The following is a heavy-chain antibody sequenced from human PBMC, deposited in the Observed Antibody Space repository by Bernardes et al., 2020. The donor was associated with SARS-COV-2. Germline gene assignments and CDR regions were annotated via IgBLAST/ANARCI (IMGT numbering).Heavy chain of an antibody. CDR3: AREGVVPADEDYYYGMDV. CDR1: GFTFSSYG. CDR2: IWYDGSNK. V-gene: IGHV3-33*01. D-gene: IGHD2-2*01. J-gene: IGHJ6*02. Sequence: GGSLRLSCAASGFTFSSYGMHWVRQAPGKGLEWVAVIWYDGSNKYYADSVKGRFTISRDNSKNTLYLQMNSLRAGDTAVYYCAREGVVPADEDYYYGMDVWGQGTTVTVSS.